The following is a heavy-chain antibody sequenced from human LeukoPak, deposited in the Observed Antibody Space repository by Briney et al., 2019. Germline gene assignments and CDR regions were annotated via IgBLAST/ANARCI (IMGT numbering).Heavy chain of an antibody. CDR2: ISGSGGST. Sequence: GGSLRLSCAASGFTFSSYDMSWVRQAPGKGLEWVSAISGSGGSTYYADSVKGRFTISRDNSKNTLYLQMNSLRAEDTAVYYCAKHYCSSTSCHGDYWGLGTLVTVSS. D-gene: IGHD2-2*01. J-gene: IGHJ4*02. CDR3: AKHYCSSTSCHGDY. CDR1: GFTFSSYD. V-gene: IGHV3-23*01.